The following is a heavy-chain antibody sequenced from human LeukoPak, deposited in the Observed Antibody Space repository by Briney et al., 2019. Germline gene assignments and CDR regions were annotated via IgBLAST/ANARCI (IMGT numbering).Heavy chain of an antibody. V-gene: IGHV3-33*03. Sequence: RPLRLSCTASGCTSSNYGMHWVRQAPAKGLEWVAFIWYDGSNTYYADSVKGQFTVSRGNAKNTLYLQMSSLRAEDTAVYYCATSSVWGGAFNIWGQGTMVTVSS. J-gene: IGHJ3*02. D-gene: IGHD3-16*01. CDR1: GCTSSNYG. CDR2: IWYDGSNT. CDR3: ATSSVWGGAFNI.